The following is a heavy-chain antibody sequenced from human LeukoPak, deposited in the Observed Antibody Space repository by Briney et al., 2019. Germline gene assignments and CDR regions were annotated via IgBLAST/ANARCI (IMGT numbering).Heavy chain of an antibody. CDR1: GGSITSGGYY. CDR2: IYYSGNT. D-gene: IGHD3-9*01. CDR3: ARGSYYDTLTGPPDK. V-gene: IGHV4-31*03. J-gene: IGHJ4*02. Sequence: SETLSLTCTVSGGSITSGGYYWIWIRQHPGKDLEWIGYIYYSGNTFYNPSLTSRVTISIDRSENQFSLKLSSVTAADTAVYYCARGSYYDTLTGPPDKWGQGTLVTVSS.